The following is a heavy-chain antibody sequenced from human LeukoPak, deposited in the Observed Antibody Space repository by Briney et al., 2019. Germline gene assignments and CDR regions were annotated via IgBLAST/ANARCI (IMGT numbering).Heavy chain of an antibody. V-gene: IGHV2-5*02. CDR3: AHRWVGSSWYWVYFDY. CDR2: IYWDDDK. J-gene: IGHJ4*02. Sequence: SGPTLVKPTQTLTLPCTFSGLSLRTSGVGVGWIRQPPGKALEWLALIYWDDDKRYSPSLKSRLTITKDTSKNQVVLSMTDMDPVDTATYYCAHRWVGSSWYWVYFDYWGPGTLVTVSS. D-gene: IGHD6-13*01. CDR1: GLSLRTSGVG.